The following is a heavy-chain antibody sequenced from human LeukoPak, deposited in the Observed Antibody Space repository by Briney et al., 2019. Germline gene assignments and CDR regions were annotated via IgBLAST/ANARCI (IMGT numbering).Heavy chain of an antibody. J-gene: IGHJ4*02. CDR1: GFTFSSYA. CDR3: AKVPGDHIGSGRSGY. D-gene: IGHD3-10*01. V-gene: IGHV3-23*01. CDR2: MSGSGDHI. Sequence: PGGSLRLSCAASGFTFSSYAMSWVRQAPGKGLEWVSAMSGSGDHIYYADSVKGRFTISRDNSRDTLYLQMNRLRAEDTAIYYCAKVPGDHIGSGRSGYWGQGTLVTVSS.